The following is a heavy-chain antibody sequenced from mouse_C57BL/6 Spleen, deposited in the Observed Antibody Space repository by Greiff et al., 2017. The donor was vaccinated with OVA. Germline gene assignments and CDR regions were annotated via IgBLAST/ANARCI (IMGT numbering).Heavy chain of an antibody. Sequence: EVKLVESGTVLARPGASVKMSCKTSGYTFTSYWMHWVKQRPGQGLEWIGAIYPGNSDTSYNQKFKGKAKLTAVTSASTAYMELSSLTNEDSAVYYCTSTMVTHYFDYWGQGTTLTVSS. J-gene: IGHJ2*01. V-gene: IGHV1-5*01. CDR1: GYTFTSYW. CDR2: IYPGNSDT. D-gene: IGHD2-2*01. CDR3: TSTMVTHYFDY.